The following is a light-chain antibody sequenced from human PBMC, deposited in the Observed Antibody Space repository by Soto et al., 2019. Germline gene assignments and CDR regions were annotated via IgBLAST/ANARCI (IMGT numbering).Light chain of an antibody. J-gene: IGLJ1*01. Sequence: QSALTQPASVSGSPGQSITISCTATSSDVGSNNVVSWYQQHPGKAPQLMIYDGNKRPSGVSNRFSGSKSGNTASLTISGLQAEDEADYYCSSYTDSSNYVFGTGTKLTVL. CDR1: SSDVGSNNV. CDR3: SSYTDSSNYV. V-gene: IGLV2-14*02. CDR2: DGN.